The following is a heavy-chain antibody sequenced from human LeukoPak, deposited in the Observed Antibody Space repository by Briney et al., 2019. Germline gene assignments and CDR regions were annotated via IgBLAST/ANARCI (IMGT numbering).Heavy chain of an antibody. CDR1: GFTFSSYS. J-gene: IGHJ5*02. CDR2: ISSSSSYI. V-gene: IGHV3-21*01. Sequence: GGSLRLSCAASGFTFSSYSMNWVRQAPGKGLEWVSSISSSSSYIYYADSVKGRFTISRGNAKNSLYLQMNSLRAEDTAVYYCAREVYCSSTSCYTDWFDPWGQGTLVTVSS. D-gene: IGHD2-2*02. CDR3: AREVYCSSTSCYTDWFDP.